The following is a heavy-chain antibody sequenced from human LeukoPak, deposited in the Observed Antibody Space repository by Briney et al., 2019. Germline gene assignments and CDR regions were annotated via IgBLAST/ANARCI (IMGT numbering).Heavy chain of an antibody. CDR3: ASGYGYSGYDFYFDY. CDR1: GFTFSSYW. CDR2: INSGGSST. D-gene: IGHD5-12*01. J-gene: IGHJ4*02. V-gene: IGHV3-74*01. Sequence: PGGSLRLSCAASGFTFSSYWMHWVRQAPGKGLVWVSRINSGGSSTSYADSVKGRFTISRDNAKNTLYLQMNSLRAEDTAVYYCASGYGYSGYDFYFDYWGQGTLVTVST.